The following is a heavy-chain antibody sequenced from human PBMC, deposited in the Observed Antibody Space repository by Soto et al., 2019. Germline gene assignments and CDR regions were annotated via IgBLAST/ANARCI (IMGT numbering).Heavy chain of an antibody. CDR3: AREAGIVEATASSSFDY. CDR2: IWYDGSNK. D-gene: IGHD1-26*01. CDR1: GFTFSSYG. V-gene: IGHV3-33*01. Sequence: QVQLVESGGGVVQPGRSLRLSCAASGFTFSSYGMHWVRQAPGKGLEWVAVIWYDGSNKYYADSVKGRFTISRDNSKNTLYLQMNRLRAEDTAVYYCAREAGIVEATASSSFDYWGQGTLVTVSS. J-gene: IGHJ4*02.